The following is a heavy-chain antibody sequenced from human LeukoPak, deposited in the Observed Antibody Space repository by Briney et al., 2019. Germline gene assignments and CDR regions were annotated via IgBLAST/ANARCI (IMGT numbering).Heavy chain of an antibody. J-gene: IGHJ3*02. CDR2: IYPGDSDT. CDR1: GYSFTSYW. D-gene: IGHD1-1*01. Sequence: GESLKISCKGSGYSFTSYWIGWVRQMPGKGLEWMGIIYPGDSDTRYSPSFQGQVTISADKSISTAYLQWSSLKASDTAMYYCARHRKYNWGIRPTDASDIWGQGTMVTVSS. V-gene: IGHV5-51*01. CDR3: ARHRKYNWGIRPTDASDI.